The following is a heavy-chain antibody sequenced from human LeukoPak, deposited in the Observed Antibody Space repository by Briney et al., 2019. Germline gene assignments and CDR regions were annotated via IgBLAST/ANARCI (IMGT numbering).Heavy chain of an antibody. CDR2: IYHSGST. J-gene: IGHJ4*02. V-gene: IGHV4-38-2*02. CDR3: ARLKQWVPDS. D-gene: IGHD6-19*01. CDR1: GYSISSGYY. Sequence: SETLSLTCTVSGYSISSGYYWGWIRQPPGKGLEWIGSIYHSGSTYYNPSLKSRVTISVDTSKNQFSLKLSSVTAADTAVYYCARLKQWVPDSWGQGSLVTVSS.